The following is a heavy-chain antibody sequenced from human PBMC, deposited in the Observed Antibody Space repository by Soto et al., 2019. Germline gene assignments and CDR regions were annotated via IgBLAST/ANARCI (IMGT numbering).Heavy chain of an antibody. Sequence: VGSLRLSCAASGFTFSSYEMNWERQAPEKGLEWFSYISSSGSTIYYADFVKGRFTISRDNAKNSLYLQMNSLRAEDTAVYYCARDRFPEAFDIWDQGNRVTVSS. CDR3: ARDRFPEAFDI. J-gene: IGHJ3*02. CDR1: GFTFSSYE. V-gene: IGHV3-48*03. CDR2: ISSSGSTI.